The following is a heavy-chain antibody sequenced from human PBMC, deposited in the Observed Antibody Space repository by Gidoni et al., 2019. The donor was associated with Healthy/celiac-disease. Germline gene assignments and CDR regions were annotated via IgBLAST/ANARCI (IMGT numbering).Heavy chain of an antibody. V-gene: IGHV4-59*01. CDR1: GGSISSYY. CDR3: ARGLGVAVAGYFDY. Sequence: VQLQEPGPGLVKPSETPSLTCTVSGGSISSYYWSWIRQPPGKGLGWIGYIYYSGSTNYNPSLKSRVTISVDTSKNQFSLKLSSVTAADTAVYYCARGLGVAVAGYFDYWGQGTLVTVSS. J-gene: IGHJ4*02. CDR2: IYYSGST. D-gene: IGHD6-19*01.